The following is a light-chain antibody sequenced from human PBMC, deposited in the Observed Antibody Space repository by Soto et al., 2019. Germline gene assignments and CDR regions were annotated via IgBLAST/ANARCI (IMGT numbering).Light chain of an antibody. CDR1: SSNIGAGYD. V-gene: IGLV1-40*01. CDR2: GNT. CDR3: QSYDSSLTVV. Sequence: QSVLTQPPSVSGALGQRVTISCTGSSSNIGAGYDVHWYQQFPGTTPKFLIYGNTNRPSGVPDRFSASKSGTSASLDITGLHAEDEAEYFCQSYDSSLTVVFGAGTKLTVL. J-gene: IGLJ2*01.